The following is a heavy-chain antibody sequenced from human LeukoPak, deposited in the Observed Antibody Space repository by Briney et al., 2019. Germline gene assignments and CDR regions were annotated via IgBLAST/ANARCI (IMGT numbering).Heavy chain of an antibody. CDR2: ISHSGST. CDR1: GGSFNAYYYY. V-gene: IGHV4-34*01. D-gene: IGHD1-1*01. J-gene: IGHJ6*03. CDR3: ARGVDKSATFYYYYYIDV. Sequence: SETLPLTCAVYGGSFNAYYYYWSWIRQPPGKGLEWIGEISHSGSTDYNPSLKSRVSISVDTSKNQFSLRLSSVTAADTAVYYCARGVDKSATFYYYYYIDVWGKGTTVTVSS.